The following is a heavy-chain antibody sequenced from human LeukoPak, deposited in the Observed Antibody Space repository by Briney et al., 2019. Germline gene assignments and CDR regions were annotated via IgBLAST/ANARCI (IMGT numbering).Heavy chain of an antibody. CDR2: ISSTGRTI. J-gene: IGHJ4*02. CDR1: GFIFSNHE. D-gene: IGHD1-26*01. V-gene: IGHV3-48*03. Sequence: GGSLRLSCAAFGFIFSNHEMNWVRQAPGKGLQWVSYISSTGRTIYYADSVKGRFTISRDNSKNTLYVQMNSLRVEDTAVYFCAKDTPSPNSGFYHYWGQGTLVTVSS. CDR3: AKDTPSPNSGFYHY.